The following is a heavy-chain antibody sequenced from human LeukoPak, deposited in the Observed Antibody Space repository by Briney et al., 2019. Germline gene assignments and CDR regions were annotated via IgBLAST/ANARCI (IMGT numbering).Heavy chain of an antibody. CDR2: IKQDGSEK. V-gene: IGHV3-7*04. CDR1: GFTFSSYW. J-gene: IGHJ4*02. CDR3: AGTIREQWLTIDY. Sequence: GGSLRLSCTASGFTFSSYWMNWVRQAPGKELEWVANIKQDGSEKYYVDSVKGRFTISRDNAKNSLYLQMNSLGAEDTAVYYCAGTIREQWLTIDYWGQGTLVTFSS. D-gene: IGHD6-19*01.